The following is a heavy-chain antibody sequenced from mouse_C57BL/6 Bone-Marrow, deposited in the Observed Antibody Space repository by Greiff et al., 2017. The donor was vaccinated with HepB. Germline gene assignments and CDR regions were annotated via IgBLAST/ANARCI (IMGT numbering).Heavy chain of an antibody. CDR2: IYPRSGNT. Sequence: QVHVKQSGAELARPGASVKLSCKASGYTFTSYGIRWVKQRTGQGLEWIGEIYPRSGNTYYNEKFKGKATLTADKSSSTAYMELRSLTSEDSAIYFCTRGGYYDYGDYWGQGTTLTVSS. V-gene: IGHV1-81*01. CDR3: TRGGYYDYGDY. CDR1: GYTFTSYG. D-gene: IGHD2-4*01. J-gene: IGHJ2*01.